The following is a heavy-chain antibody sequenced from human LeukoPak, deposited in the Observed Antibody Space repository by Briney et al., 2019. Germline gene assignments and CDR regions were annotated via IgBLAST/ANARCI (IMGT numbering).Heavy chain of an antibody. CDR1: GFTVSNSY. CDR3: AKTGGPWD. Sequence: GGSLRLSCAASGFTVSNSYMSWVRQAPGRGLEWVSVIYSGGNTYYTDSVKGRFTISRDNSKNTLYLQMNSLRADDTAVCYCAKTGGPWDWGQGTLVTVSS. V-gene: IGHV3-53*01. J-gene: IGHJ4*02. D-gene: IGHD7-27*01. CDR2: IYSGGNT.